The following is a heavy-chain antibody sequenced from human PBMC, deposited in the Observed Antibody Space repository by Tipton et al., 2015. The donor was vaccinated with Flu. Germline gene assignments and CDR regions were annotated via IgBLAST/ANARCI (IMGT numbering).Heavy chain of an antibody. CDR3: ARERDVLLWFGELGYFDY. CDR2: IYTSGST. V-gene: IGHV4-61*02. J-gene: IGHJ4*02. D-gene: IGHD3-10*01. CDR1: GGSISSGSYY. Sequence: LRLSCTVSGGSISSGSYYWSWIRQPAGKGLEWIGRIYTSGSTNYNPSLKSRVTISVDASKNQFSLKLSSVTAADTAVYYCARERDVLLWFGELGYFDYWGQGTLVTVSS.